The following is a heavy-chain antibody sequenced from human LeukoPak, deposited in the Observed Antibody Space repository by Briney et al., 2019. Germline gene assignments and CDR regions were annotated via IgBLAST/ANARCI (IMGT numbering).Heavy chain of an antibody. Sequence: PGGSLRLSCAASGFTFSSYDMHWVRQATGKGLEWVSAIGTAGDTYYPGSVKGRFTISRENAKNSLYLQMNSLRAGDTAVYYCARVRHGTFDYWGQGPRSPSPQ. V-gene: IGHV3-13*01. J-gene: IGHJ4*02. CDR3: ARVRHGTFDY. CDR1: GFTFSSYD. CDR2: IGTAGDT. D-gene: IGHD1-1*01.